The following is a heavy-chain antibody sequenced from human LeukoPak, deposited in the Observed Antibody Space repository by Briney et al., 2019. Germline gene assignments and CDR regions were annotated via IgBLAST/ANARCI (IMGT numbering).Heavy chain of an antibody. CDR1: EFTFSIYA. J-gene: IGHJ4*02. CDR3: AKDRPNYYGSNGHYYRRDGDY. V-gene: IGHV3-23*01. CDR2: ITSAGENT. D-gene: IGHD3-22*01. Sequence: GGSLRLSCAASEFTFSIYAMSWFRQAPGKGLEWVSSITSAGENTFYTGSVKGRFTISRDNSRNTLYLQMNSLRAEDTAIYYCAKDRPNYYGSNGHYYRRDGDYWGQGTLVTVSS.